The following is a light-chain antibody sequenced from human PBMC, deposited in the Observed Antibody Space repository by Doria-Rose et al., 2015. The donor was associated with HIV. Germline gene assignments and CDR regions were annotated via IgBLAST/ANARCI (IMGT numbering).Light chain of an antibody. V-gene: IGKV4-1*01. J-gene: IGKJ3*01. Sequence: DIRMTQSPESLGMSLGERATLNCKSNQSLLYTSKNYLAWYQQKPGQHPKLLINWASTRQSGVPARFSGSGSGTDFTLTISSLEAEDVAVYYCQQYYDTPSFGPGTTVDIK. CDR2: WAS. CDR3: QQYYDTPS. CDR1: QSLLYTSKNY.